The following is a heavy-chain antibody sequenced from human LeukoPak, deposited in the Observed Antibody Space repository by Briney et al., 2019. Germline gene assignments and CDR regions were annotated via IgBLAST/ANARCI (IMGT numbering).Heavy chain of an antibody. CDR3: AKNRWSSDDAFDI. CDR2: ISGSGAST. Sequence: GGSLRLSCAASRFTFSSYAMSWVRQAPGKGLEWVSAISGSGASTYYADSVKGRFTVSRDNSKNTLYLQMNSLRAEDTAVYYCAKNRWSSDDAFDIWGQGTMVTVSP. D-gene: IGHD3-10*01. J-gene: IGHJ3*02. V-gene: IGHV3-23*01. CDR1: RFTFSSYA.